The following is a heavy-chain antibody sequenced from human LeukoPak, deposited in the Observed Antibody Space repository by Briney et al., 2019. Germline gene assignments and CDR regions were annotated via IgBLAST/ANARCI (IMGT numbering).Heavy chain of an antibody. Sequence: GGSLRLSCAASGLTFSSYNMNWVRQAPGKGLEWVSFISSSSNYIYYADSVKGRFTISRDNAKNSLYLQMNSLRAEDMALYYCAKAYSSSDGDAFDIWGQGTMVTVSS. J-gene: IGHJ3*02. D-gene: IGHD6-6*01. V-gene: IGHV3-21*04. CDR2: ISSSSNYI. CDR1: GLTFSSYN. CDR3: AKAYSSSDGDAFDI.